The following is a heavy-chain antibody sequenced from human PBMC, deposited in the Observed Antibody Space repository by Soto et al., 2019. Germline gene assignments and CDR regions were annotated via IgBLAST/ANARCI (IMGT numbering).Heavy chain of an antibody. CDR2: INHTGGT. CDR1: GGSVNGYY. D-gene: IGHD3-3*01. V-gene: IGHV4-34*02. Sequence: QVHLQQWGAGLLKPSETLSLTCAVYGGSVNGYYWNWIRQPPGKGLEWIGEINHTGGTHYNPSLKSRVTMSVDASKNQFSLRLSSVTAADTAIYYCATRITVFGLLIPPFDPWGQGTQVTVSS. CDR3: ATRITVFGLLIPPFDP. J-gene: IGHJ5*02.